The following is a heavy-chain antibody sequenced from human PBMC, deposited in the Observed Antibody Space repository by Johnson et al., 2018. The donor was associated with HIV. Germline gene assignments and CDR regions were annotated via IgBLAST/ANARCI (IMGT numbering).Heavy chain of an antibody. CDR1: GFTFRDYY. Sequence: QVQLVESGGGLVKPGGSLRLSCVVSGFTFRDYYMSWIRQAPGKGLEWVSYISSSGTTIYYADSVKGRFAISRDDAENSLYLQMNSLRAEDTAVYYCARDRGLQLKLGAFDIWGQGTTVTVSS. J-gene: IGHJ3*02. CDR3: ARDRGLQLKLGAFDI. D-gene: IGHD6-13*01. CDR2: ISSSGTTI. V-gene: IGHV3-11*04.